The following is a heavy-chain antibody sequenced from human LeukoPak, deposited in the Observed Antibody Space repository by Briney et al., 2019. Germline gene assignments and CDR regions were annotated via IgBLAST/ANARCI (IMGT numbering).Heavy chain of an antibody. Sequence: SGPTLVNPTQTLTLTCTFSGFSLSTSGMCVSWIRQPPGKALEWLARIDWDDDKYYSTSLKTRLTISKDTSKNQVVLTMTNMDPVDTAMYYCARMSGELLQSFDIWGQGTMVTVSS. CDR3: ARMSGELLQSFDI. CDR2: IDWDDDK. J-gene: IGHJ3*02. V-gene: IGHV2-70*11. D-gene: IGHD1-26*01. CDR1: GFSLSTSGMC.